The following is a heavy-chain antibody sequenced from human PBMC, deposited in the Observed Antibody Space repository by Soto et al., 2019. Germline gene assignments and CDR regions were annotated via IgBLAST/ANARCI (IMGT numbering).Heavy chain of an antibody. CDR3: AKEVTTVTGGRRYFDL. J-gene: IGHJ2*01. D-gene: IGHD4-17*01. CDR1: GFTFSSYA. V-gene: IGHV3-23*01. CDR2: ISGSSGST. Sequence: EVQLLESGGGLVQPGGSLRLSCAASGFTFSSYAMSWVRQAPGKGLEWVSAISGSSGSTYYADSVKGQFTISRDNSKNTLYLQMNRLRAEDTAVYYCAKEVTTVTGGRRYFDLWGRGSPVTVSS.